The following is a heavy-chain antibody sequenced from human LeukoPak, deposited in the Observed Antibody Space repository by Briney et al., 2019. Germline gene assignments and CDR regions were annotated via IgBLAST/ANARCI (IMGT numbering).Heavy chain of an antibody. CDR1: GFTFVSYA. Sequence: PGGSLRLSCAASGFTFVSYAMSWVRQAPGKGLEWVSGISDSGHSTYYADSVKGRVTISRDNSKNTLYLQMNSLRAEDTAVYYCANEYSKGDIWGQGTMVTVSS. V-gene: IGHV3-23*01. CDR3: ANEYSKGDI. CDR2: ISDSGHST. J-gene: IGHJ3*02. D-gene: IGHD5-12*01.